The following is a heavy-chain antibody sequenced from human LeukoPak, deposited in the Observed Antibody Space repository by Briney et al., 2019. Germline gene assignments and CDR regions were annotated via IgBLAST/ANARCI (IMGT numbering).Heavy chain of an antibody. V-gene: IGHV3-7*01. Sequence: AGGSLRLSCAASGFTFSSSAMSWVRQAPGKGLEWVAHINPDGRDTYYVDSVKGRFTISRDNAQNSMYLQMNSLRVEDTAVYYCATWGDTTAEYFQRWGQGTLVTVSS. CDR2: INPDGRDT. D-gene: IGHD2-21*02. CDR3: ATWGDTTAEYFQR. CDR1: GFTFSSSA. J-gene: IGHJ1*01.